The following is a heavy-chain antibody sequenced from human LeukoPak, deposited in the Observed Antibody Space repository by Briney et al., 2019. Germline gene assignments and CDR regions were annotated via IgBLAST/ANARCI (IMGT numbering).Heavy chain of an antibody. D-gene: IGHD4-17*01. CDR2: IYTDGNT. V-gene: IGHV3-53*01. CDR3: ARHPYDDYVQWFDP. J-gene: IGHJ5*02. CDR1: GFTVSNNY. Sequence: PGGSLRLSCAASGFTVSNNYMSWVRQAPGKGLEWVLVIYTDGNTYYADSVKGRFTISRDNSKNTLYLQMNSLRAEDTAVYYCARHPYDDYVQWFDPWGQGTLVTVSS.